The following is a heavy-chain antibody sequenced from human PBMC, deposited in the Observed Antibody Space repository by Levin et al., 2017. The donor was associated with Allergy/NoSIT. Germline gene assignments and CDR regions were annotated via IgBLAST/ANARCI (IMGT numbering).Heavy chain of an antibody. D-gene: IGHD4-17*01. CDR1: GGSFSGYY. CDR2: INHSGST. V-gene: IGHV4-34*01. J-gene: IGHJ3*02. Sequence: SETLSLTCAVYGGSFSGYYWSWIRQPPGKGLEWIGEINHSGSTNYNPSLKSRVTISVDTSKNQFSLKLSSVTAADTAVYYCARESGDYPDAFDIWGQGTMVTVSS. CDR3: ARESGDYPDAFDI.